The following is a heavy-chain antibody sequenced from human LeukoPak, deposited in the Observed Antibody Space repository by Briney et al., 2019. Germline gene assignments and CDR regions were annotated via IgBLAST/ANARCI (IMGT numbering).Heavy chain of an antibody. V-gene: IGHV1-8*02. CDR3: ARGPPNWGYDY. CDR2: MSPNSGNT. J-gene: IGHJ4*02. CDR1: GYTFTSYG. Sequence: GASVKVSCKASGYTFTSYGISWVRQATGQGPEWMGWMSPNSGNTGYAQKFQGRVTMTRSTSMSTAYMELSNLRSEDTAVYYCARGPPNWGYDYWGQGTLVTVSS. D-gene: IGHD7-27*01.